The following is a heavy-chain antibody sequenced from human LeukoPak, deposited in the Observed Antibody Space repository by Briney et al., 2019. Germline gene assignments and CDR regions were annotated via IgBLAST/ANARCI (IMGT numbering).Heavy chain of an antibody. Sequence: ASVKVSCKVSGYTLTELSMHWVRQAPGKGLEWMGGFDPEDGETIYAQKFQGRVTMTEDTSTDTAYMELSSLRSEDTAVYYCARGRKYPSGYRVTELGSGYSDYWGQGTLVTVPS. D-gene: IGHD3-9*01. V-gene: IGHV1-24*01. J-gene: IGHJ4*02. CDR2: FDPEDGET. CDR1: GYTLTELS. CDR3: ARGRKYPSGYRVTELGSGYSDY.